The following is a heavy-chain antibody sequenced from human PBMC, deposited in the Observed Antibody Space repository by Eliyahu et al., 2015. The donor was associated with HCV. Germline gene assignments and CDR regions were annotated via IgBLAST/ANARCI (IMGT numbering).Heavy chain of an antibody. CDR1: GFTFXXYA. D-gene: IGHD3-10*01. CDR2: ISGSGGST. J-gene: IGHJ4*02. CDR3: AKVVPYYYGSGSSNKLDY. Sequence: EVQLLESGGGLVQPGGSLRLSCAASGFTFXXYAMXWVRQAPGKGLXWVSAISGSGGSTYYADSVKGRFTISRDNSKNTLYLQMNSLRAEDTAVYYCAKVVPYYYGSGSSNKLDYWGQGTLVTVSS. V-gene: IGHV3-23*01.